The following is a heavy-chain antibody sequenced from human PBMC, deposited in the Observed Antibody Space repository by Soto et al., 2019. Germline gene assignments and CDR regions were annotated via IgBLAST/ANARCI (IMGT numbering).Heavy chain of an antibody. CDR2: IYYTGNT. CDR1: GGSVSSGSYY. J-gene: IGHJ4*02. CDR3: ARINYDYVWGSYRFAFDY. Sequence: PSETLSLTCTVSGGSVSSGSYYWSWIRQHPGRGLEWIGYIYYTGNTYYNPSLKSRLAISVDTSKNQFSLKLTSVTAADTAVYYCARINYDYVWGSYRFAFDYWGQGTLVTVSS. V-gene: IGHV4-31*03. D-gene: IGHD3-16*02.